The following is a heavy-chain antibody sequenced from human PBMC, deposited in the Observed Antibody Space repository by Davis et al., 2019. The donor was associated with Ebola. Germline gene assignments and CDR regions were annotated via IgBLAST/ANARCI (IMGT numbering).Heavy chain of an antibody. CDR1: GFTFSSYA. CDR2: IGRSGGST. D-gene: IGHD3-9*01. J-gene: IGHJ4*02. V-gene: IGHV3-23*01. CDR3: AKVGPKDILTGYFLG. Sequence: GESLKISCAASGFTFSSYAMSWVRQAPGKGLEWVSGIGRSGGSTHYADSVKGRFTISRDNSKNTLYLQMNSLRAEDTAVYYCAKVGPKDILTGYFLGWGQGTLVTVSS.